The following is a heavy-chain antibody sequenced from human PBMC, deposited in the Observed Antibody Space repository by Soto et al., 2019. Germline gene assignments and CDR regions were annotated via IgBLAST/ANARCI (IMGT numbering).Heavy chain of an antibody. CDR3: ARLNDFWSGYSTYYFDY. CDR1: GGSISSSSYY. J-gene: IGHJ4*02. D-gene: IGHD3-3*01. Sequence: SGTLSLTCTVSGGSISSSSYYWGWIRQPPGKGLEWIGSIYYSGSTYYNPSLKSRVTISVDTSKNQFSLKLSSVTAADTAVYYCARLNDFWSGYSTYYFDYWGQGTLVTVSS. CDR2: IYYSGST. V-gene: IGHV4-39*01.